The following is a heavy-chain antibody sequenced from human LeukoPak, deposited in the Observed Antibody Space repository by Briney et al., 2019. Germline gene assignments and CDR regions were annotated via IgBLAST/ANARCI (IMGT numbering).Heavy chain of an antibody. CDR2: ISWNSGSI. CDR3: AKGGSYYELDY. CDR1: GFTFEDYA. V-gene: IGHV3-9*03. D-gene: IGHD1-26*01. Sequence: GRSLRLSCVASGFTFEDYAMHWVRQAPGKGLEWVLGISWNSGSIGYADSVKGRFTISRDNAKNSLYVQMNSLRAEDMTLYYCAKGGSYYELDYWGQGTLVTVSS. J-gene: IGHJ4*02.